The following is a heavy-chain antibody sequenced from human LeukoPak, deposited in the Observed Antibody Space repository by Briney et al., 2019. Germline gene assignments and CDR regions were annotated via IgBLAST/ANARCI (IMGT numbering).Heavy chain of an antibody. J-gene: IGHJ4*02. Sequence: GGSLRLSCAASGFSLSTYWMHWVRQAPGKGLVWVSRISSGGSSTNYADSVKGRFTISRDNAKNTLYLQVNSVRAEDTAVYYCATGDGDSRYYFDSWGQGTLVTVSS. CDR3: ATGDGDSRYYFDS. D-gene: IGHD4-17*01. CDR1: GFSLSTYW. CDR2: ISSGGSST. V-gene: IGHV3-74*01.